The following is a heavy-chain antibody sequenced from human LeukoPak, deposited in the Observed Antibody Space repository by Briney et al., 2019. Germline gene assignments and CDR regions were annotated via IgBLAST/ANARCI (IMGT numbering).Heavy chain of an antibody. CDR2: INPNSGGT. J-gene: IGHJ5*02. Sequence: ASVKVSCKASGYTFTGYYMHWVRQAPGQGLEWMGWINPNSGGTNYVQKFQGRVTMTRDTSISTAYMELSRLRSDDTAVYYCAGGLDGYNWLDPWGQGTLVTVSS. CDR3: AGGLDGYNWLDP. CDR1: GYTFTGYY. V-gene: IGHV1-2*02.